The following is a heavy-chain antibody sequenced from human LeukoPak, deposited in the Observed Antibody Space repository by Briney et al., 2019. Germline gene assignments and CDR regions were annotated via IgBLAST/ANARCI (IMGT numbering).Heavy chain of an antibody. Sequence: PSETLSLTCTVSGGSMNNHYWSWIRQPPGKGLEWIGYIYYSGSTNYNPSLKSRVTISVDTSKNQFSLKLSSVTAADTAVYYCARDRCSGGSCWDWGQGTLVTVSS. V-gene: IGHV4-59*11. CDR1: GGSMNNHY. CDR3: ARDRCSGGSCWD. CDR2: IYYSGST. D-gene: IGHD2-15*01. J-gene: IGHJ4*02.